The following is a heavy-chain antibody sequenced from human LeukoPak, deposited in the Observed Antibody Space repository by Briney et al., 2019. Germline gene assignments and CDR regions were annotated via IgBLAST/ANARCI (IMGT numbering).Heavy chain of an antibody. J-gene: IGHJ5*02. D-gene: IGHD4-11*01. CDR2: VHNSGYT. Sequence: SETLSLTCAVSGASISSRFWWSWVRQPPGKGLEWIGQVHNSGYTKYNPSLKSRVTISVDKFKDHFSLKLNSVTAADTALYYCASETDYSHPNWFDPWGQGTLVTVSS. CDR3: ASETDYSHPNWFDP. V-gene: IGHV4-4*02. CDR1: GASISSRFW.